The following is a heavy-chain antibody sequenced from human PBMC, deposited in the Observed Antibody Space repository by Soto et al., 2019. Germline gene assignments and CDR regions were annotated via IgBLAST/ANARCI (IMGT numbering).Heavy chain of an antibody. J-gene: IGHJ5*02. Sequence: SETLSLTCAVYGGSFSGYYWSWIRQPPGKGLEWIGEINHSGSTNYNPSLKSRVTISVDTSKNQFSLKLSSVTAADTAVYYCARGRIAALLNWFVPWGQGTLVTVS. CDR2: INHSGST. CDR1: GGSFSGYY. V-gene: IGHV4-34*01. D-gene: IGHD6-6*01. CDR3: ARGRIAALLNWFVP.